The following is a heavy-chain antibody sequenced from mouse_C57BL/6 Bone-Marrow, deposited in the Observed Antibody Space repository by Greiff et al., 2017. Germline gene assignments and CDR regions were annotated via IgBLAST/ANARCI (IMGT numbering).Heavy chain of an antibody. D-gene: IGHD2-4*01. Sequence: EVMLVESGGGLVQPGGSLSLSCAASGFTFTDYYMSWVRQPPGKALEWLGFIRNKANGYTTEYSASVKGRFTISRDISQSILYLQMNALRAEDSATYYCARRGNDYDLAYWRQGTLVTVSA. CDR1: GFTFTDYY. CDR3: ARRGNDYDLAY. CDR2: IRNKANGYTT. V-gene: IGHV7-3*01. J-gene: IGHJ3*01.